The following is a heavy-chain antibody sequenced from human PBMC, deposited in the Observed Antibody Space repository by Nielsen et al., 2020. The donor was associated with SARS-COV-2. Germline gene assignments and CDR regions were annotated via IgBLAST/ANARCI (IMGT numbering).Heavy chain of an antibody. CDR2: IYYSGST. Sequence: RQAPGKGLEWIGYIYYSGSTYYNPSLKSRVTISVDTSKNQFSLKLSSVTAADTAVYYCARYWKYGSGTLDAFDIWGQGTMVTVSS. V-gene: IGHV4-31*02. D-gene: IGHD3-10*01. J-gene: IGHJ3*02. CDR3: ARYWKYGSGTLDAFDI.